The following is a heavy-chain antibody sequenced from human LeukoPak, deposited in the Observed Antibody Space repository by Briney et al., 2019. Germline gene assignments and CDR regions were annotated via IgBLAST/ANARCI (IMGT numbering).Heavy chain of an antibody. J-gene: IGHJ4*02. CDR2: ISYDGSNT. CDR3: AKKARGADWSVVY. Sequence: LTGGSLRLSCAASGFTLSSYGMHWVRQAPGKGLEWVAVISYDGSNTYYADSVKGRFTISRDNYENTLFLQMNSLRTEDTAVYYCAKKARGADWSVVYWGQGTLVTVSS. D-gene: IGHD3-3*01. CDR1: GFTLSSYG. V-gene: IGHV3-30*18.